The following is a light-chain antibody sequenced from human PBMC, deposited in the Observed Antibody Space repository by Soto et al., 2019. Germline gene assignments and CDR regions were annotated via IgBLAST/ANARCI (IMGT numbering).Light chain of an antibody. CDR3: HPRSTWQFT. Sequence: EIVLTQSPATLSLSPGERATLSCRASQSISSYLAWYQQKPDQAPRLLIYDASNTANGIPARFSGSGSGTDFTLTISSLEPDDFALYYCHPRSTWQFTFRPGTKVDIK. CDR2: DAS. CDR1: QSISSY. V-gene: IGKV3-11*01. J-gene: IGKJ3*01.